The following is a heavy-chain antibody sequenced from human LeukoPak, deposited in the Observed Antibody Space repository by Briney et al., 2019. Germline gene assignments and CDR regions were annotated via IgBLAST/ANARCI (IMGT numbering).Heavy chain of an antibody. V-gene: IGHV5-51*01. D-gene: IGHD5-18*01. CDR2: IYPGDSDT. CDR3: ARVRRGYSYGPLDY. Sequence: ASVKVSCKASGYTFTSYWIGWVRQMPGKGLEWMGIIYPGDSDTRYSPSFQGQVTISADKSISTAYLQWSSLKASDTAMYYCARVRRGYSYGPLDYWGQGTLVTVSS. CDR1: GYTFTSYW. J-gene: IGHJ4*02.